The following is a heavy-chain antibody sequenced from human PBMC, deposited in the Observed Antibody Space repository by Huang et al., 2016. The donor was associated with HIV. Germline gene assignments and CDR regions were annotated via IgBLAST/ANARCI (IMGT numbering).Heavy chain of an antibody. V-gene: IGHV4-34*01. Sequence: QVQLHQWGAGLLKPSETLSLTCAVYGGSFSGPYWTWIRQTPGKGVEWIGEINHRGRTNYSPSLKRRVTISLDTSKNQFSLRLRSVTAADTAVYYCARGRGDARGFLGLDFWGQGTLVTVSS. CDR1: GGSFSGPY. D-gene: IGHD3-16*01. CDR2: INHRGRT. CDR3: ARGRGDARGFLGLDF. J-gene: IGHJ4*02.